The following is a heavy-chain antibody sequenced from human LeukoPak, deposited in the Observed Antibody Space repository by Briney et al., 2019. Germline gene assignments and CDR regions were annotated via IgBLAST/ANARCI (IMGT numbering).Heavy chain of an antibody. D-gene: IGHD6-19*01. Sequence: GGSLRLSCAASGFTFSSYAMHWVRQAPGKGLEHVSSISSNGGTTYYANSVKGRFTISRDNSKNTLYLQMGSLRAEDTAVYYCARGLFGSSYSSGWYLMSYWGQGTLVPVSS. CDR3: ARGLFGSSYSSGWYLMSY. CDR2: ISSNGGTT. J-gene: IGHJ4*02. CDR1: GFTFSSYA. V-gene: IGHV3-64*01.